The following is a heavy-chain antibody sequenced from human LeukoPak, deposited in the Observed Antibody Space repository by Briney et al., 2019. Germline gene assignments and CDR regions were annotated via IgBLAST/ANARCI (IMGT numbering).Heavy chain of an antibody. CDR2: IYTSGST. V-gene: IGHV4-4*07. D-gene: IGHD6-19*01. J-gene: IGHJ4*02. CDR1: GGSISSYH. CDR3: ARVYSSGWYDY. Sequence: PSETLSLTCTVSGGSISSYHWSWIRQPAGKGLEWIGRIYTSGSTNYNPSLKSRVTMSVDTSENQFSLRLSSVTAADTAVYYCARVYSSGWYDYWGQGTLVTVYS.